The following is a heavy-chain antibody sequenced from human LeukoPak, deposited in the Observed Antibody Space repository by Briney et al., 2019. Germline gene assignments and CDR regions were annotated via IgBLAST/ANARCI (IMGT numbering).Heavy chain of an antibody. CDR3: ARDGATMVRGENYFDY. CDR2: IYYSGST. J-gene: IGHJ4*02. V-gene: IGHV4-39*07. Sequence: SETLSLTCTVSGGSISGSSYYWGWIRQPPGKGLGWIGSIYYSGSTYYNPSLKSRVTISVETCKNQFSLKLSSVTAADTAVYYCARDGATMVRGENYFDYWGQGTLVTVSS. D-gene: IGHD3-10*01. CDR1: GGSISGSSYY.